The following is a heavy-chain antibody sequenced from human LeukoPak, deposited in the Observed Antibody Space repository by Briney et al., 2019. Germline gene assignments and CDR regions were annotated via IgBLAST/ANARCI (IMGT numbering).Heavy chain of an antibody. CDR1: GIFTSCYE. CDR3: ARPPSTPNPYFGMDV. J-gene: IGHJ6*02. V-gene: IGHV3-48*03. CDR2: ISRSGTTI. D-gene: IGHD2-15*01. Sequence: GGSLRFCKASAGIFTSCYERCVLRQAPGKGLEWVSYISRSGTTIYYADSVKGRFTISRHNAKNSLYLQMNSLRAEDTAVYYCARPPSTPNPYFGMDVWGQGTTVTVSS.